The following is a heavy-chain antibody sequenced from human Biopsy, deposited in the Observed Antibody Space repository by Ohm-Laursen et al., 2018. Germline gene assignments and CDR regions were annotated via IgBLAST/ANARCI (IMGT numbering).Heavy chain of an antibody. Sequence: SLRLSCAASGFSFSDYYMIWIRQAPGKGLEWVSYISSSGRTMYYADSAKGRFTISRDNAQNSLYLHMNSLRAEDTAVYYCARLNSGTYDASDLWGQGTMVIVSS. CDR2: ISSSGRTM. CDR3: ARLNSGTYDASDL. CDR1: GFSFSDYY. J-gene: IGHJ3*01. V-gene: IGHV3-11*04. D-gene: IGHD1-26*01.